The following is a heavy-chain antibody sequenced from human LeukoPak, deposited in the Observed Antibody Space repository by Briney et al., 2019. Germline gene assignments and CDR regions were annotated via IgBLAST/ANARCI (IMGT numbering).Heavy chain of an antibody. CDR3: ARWAPYSSSWYFDY. CDR2: ISYDGSNK. CDR1: GFTFSSCA. Sequence: GRSLRLSCAASGFTFSSCAMHWVRQAPGKGLEWVAVISYDGSNKYYADSVKGRFTISRDNSKNTLYLQMNSLRAEDTAVYYCARWAPYSSSWYFDYWGQGTLVTVSS. V-gene: IGHV3-30*04. D-gene: IGHD6-13*01. J-gene: IGHJ4*02.